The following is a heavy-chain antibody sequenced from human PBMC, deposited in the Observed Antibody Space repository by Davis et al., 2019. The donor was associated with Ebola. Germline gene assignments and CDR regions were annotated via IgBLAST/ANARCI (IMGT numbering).Heavy chain of an antibody. V-gene: IGHV1-18*01. Sequence: ASVQVSCKASGYTFTSYGISWVRQAPGQGLEWMGWISAYNGNTNYAQKLQGRVTMTTDTSTSTAYMELRSLRSDDTAVYYCAMTGEYGDYGGAVYWGQGTLVTVSS. CDR1: GYTFTSYG. J-gene: IGHJ4*02. CDR2: ISAYNGNT. D-gene: IGHD4-17*01. CDR3: AMTGEYGDYGGAVY.